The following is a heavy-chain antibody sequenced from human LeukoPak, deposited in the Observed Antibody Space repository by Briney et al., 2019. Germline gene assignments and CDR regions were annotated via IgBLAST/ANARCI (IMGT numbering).Heavy chain of an antibody. J-gene: IGHJ2*01. Sequence: ASVKVSCKASGYTFTGYYMYWVRQAPGQGLEWMGWINPNSGGTNYAQKFQGRVTITRDTSISTAYMELSRLRSDDTAVYYCARPTITTSTGYFDLWGRGTLLTVSS. V-gene: IGHV1-2*02. CDR3: ARPTITTSTGYFDL. CDR1: GYTFTGYY. CDR2: INPNSGGT. D-gene: IGHD4-17*01.